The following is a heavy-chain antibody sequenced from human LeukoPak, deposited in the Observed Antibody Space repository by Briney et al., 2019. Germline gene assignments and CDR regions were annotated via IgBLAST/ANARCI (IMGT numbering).Heavy chain of an antibody. V-gene: IGHV3-21*01. CDR3: ARDPEVAVAVKSNWFDP. Sequence: KPGGSLRLSCAASGFTFSSYSMNWVRQAPGKGLEWVSSISNSSSYIYYADSVKGRFTISRDNAKNSLYLQMNSLRAEDTAVYYCARDPEVAVAVKSNWFDPWGQGTLVTVSS. CDR2: ISNSSSYI. J-gene: IGHJ5*02. CDR1: GFTFSSYS. D-gene: IGHD6-19*01.